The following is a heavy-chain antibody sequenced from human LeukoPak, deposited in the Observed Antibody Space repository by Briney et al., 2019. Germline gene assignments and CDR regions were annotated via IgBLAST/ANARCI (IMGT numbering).Heavy chain of an antibody. Sequence: PGGSLRLSCAASGFSFDTYGMSWVRQAPGKGLEWVANIKQDGSEKYYVDSVKGRFTISRDNAKNSLYLQMNSLRAEDTAVYYCARDDVVVPAATSYYYYGMDVWGQGTTVTVSS. CDR2: IKQDGSEK. CDR3: ARDDVVVPAATSYYYYGMDV. D-gene: IGHD2-2*01. CDR1: GFSFDTYG. V-gene: IGHV3-7*01. J-gene: IGHJ6*02.